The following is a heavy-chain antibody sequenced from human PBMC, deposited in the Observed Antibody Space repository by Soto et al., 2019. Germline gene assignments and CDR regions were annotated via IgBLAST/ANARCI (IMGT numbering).Heavy chain of an antibody. Sequence: SETLSLTCTVSGGSISSGDYYWSWIRQPPGKGLEWIGYIYYSGSTYYNPSLKSRVTISVDTSKNQFSLKLSSVTASDTAVYYCARDTPIYGFDYWGQGTLVTVSS. V-gene: IGHV4-30-4*02. CDR2: IYYSGST. D-gene: IGHD3-10*01. CDR1: GGSISSGDYY. J-gene: IGHJ4*02. CDR3: ARDTPIYGFDY.